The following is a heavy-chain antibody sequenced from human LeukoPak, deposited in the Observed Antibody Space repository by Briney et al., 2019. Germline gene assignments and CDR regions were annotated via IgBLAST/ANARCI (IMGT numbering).Heavy chain of an antibody. CDR3: ARDIATAGHLAFDY. Sequence: PGGSLRLSCAASGFPFSTYEMNWVRQAPGKGLEWLSYISSSAGPIYYADSVKGRFTISRDNAKNSLFLQMNSLRAEDTAVYYCARDIATAGHLAFDYWGQGTLVTVSS. V-gene: IGHV3-48*03. CDR2: ISSSAGPI. D-gene: IGHD6-13*01. CDR1: GFPFSTYE. J-gene: IGHJ4*02.